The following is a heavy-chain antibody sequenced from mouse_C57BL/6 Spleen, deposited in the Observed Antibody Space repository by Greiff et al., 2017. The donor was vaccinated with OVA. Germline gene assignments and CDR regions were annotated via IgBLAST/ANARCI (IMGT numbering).Heavy chain of an antibody. CDR2: ISSGSSTI. CDR1: GFTFSDYG. CDR3: ARRDCGYGYAMDY. D-gene: IGHD2-2*01. J-gene: IGHJ4*01. V-gene: IGHV5-17*01. Sequence: EVKLVESGGGLVKPGGSLKLSCAASGFTFSDYGMHWVRQAPEKGLEWVAYISSGSSTIYYADTVKGRFTISRDNANNTLFLQMTSLRSEDTAMYDCARRDCGYGYAMDYWGKGTSVTVSS.